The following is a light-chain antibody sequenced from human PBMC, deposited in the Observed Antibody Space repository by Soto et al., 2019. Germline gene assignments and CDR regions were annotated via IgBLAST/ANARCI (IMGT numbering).Light chain of an antibody. V-gene: IGKV3-15*01. Sequence: EIVMTQSPATLSVSPGERATLSCRASQSVSSNLAWYQQKAGQAPRLLIYGASTRATGIPARFSGSGSGTEFTLTISSLQSEDFAAYYCQQYNNWPPSWTFGQGTKV. CDR1: QSVSSN. J-gene: IGKJ1*01. CDR3: QQYNNWPPSWT. CDR2: GAS.